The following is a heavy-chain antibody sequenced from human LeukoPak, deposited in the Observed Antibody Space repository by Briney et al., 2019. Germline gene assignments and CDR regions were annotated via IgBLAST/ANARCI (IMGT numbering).Heavy chain of an antibody. D-gene: IGHD7-27*01. CDR1: GFTFSSYA. V-gene: IGHV4-59*01. CDR3: TRGHWALDC. Sequence: SGGSLRLSCAASGFTFSSYAMSWVRQAPGKGLEWIGYIHHSGSTDRNPTLKSRVTISLDASKSQFSLNLNSVTAADTATYYCTRGHWALDCWSQGTLVTVSS. J-gene: IGHJ4*02. CDR2: IHHSGST.